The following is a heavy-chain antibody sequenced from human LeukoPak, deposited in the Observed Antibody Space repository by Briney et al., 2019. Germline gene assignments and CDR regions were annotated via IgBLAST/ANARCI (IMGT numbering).Heavy chain of an antibody. CDR3: AKAYSNAYPYYFDS. V-gene: IGHV3-23*01. CDR1: GFTFSSYA. J-gene: IGHJ4*02. CDR2: IRPNVDGT. Sequence: PGGSLRLSCAASGFTFSSYAMSWVRQAPGEGLEWVSLIRPNVDGTYYADSVKGRFTISRDNSKHTLYLQMNSLRAEDTAVYYCAKAYSNAYPYYFDSWGQGTLVTVSS. D-gene: IGHD3-16*01.